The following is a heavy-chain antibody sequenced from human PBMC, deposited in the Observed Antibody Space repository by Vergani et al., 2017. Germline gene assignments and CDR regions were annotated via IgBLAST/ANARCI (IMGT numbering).Heavy chain of an antibody. CDR2: INAGNGNT. CDR1: GYTFTSYA. V-gene: IGHV1-3*01. J-gene: IGHJ6*02. CDR3: ATTASIAAAGPGKFYYYYGMDV. D-gene: IGHD6-13*01. Sequence: QVQLVQSGAEVKKPGASVKVSCKASGYTFTSYAMHWVRQAPGQRLEWMGWINAGNGNTKYSQKFQGRVTITRDTSASTAYMELSSLRSEDTAVYYCATTASIAAAGPGKFYYYYGMDVWGQGTTVTVSS.